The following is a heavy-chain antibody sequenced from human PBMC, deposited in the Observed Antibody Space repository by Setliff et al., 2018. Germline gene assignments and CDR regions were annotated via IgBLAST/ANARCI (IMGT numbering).Heavy chain of an antibody. CDR3: VRDSPSSLYNFWSGCSDY. CDR2: ISYDGINK. Sequence: LRLSCAASGFTFNTYAMHRVRQAPGKGLEWLAVISYDGINKYYADSVRGRFTISRDNSKNTLFLQMNSLRTDDTAVFYCVRDSPSSLYNFWSGCSDYWGQGTLVTVSS. V-gene: IGHV3-30*01. CDR1: GFTFNTYA. J-gene: IGHJ4*02. D-gene: IGHD3-3*01.